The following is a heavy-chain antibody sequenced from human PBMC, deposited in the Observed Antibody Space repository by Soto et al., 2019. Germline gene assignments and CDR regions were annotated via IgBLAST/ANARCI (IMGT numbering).Heavy chain of an antibody. Sequence: SETLSLTCTVSGGSIRSGGYYWSWVRQNPRRGLEWIGNIYYSGNTYHNPSLKSRLTISVDTSKNQFSLNLSSVTAADTAVYYCARDRLMATAGTARHYFGLDVWGQGTTVTVSS. D-gene: IGHD5-18*01. J-gene: IGHJ6*02. V-gene: IGHV4-31*03. CDR1: GGSIRSGGYY. CDR3: ARDRLMATAGTARHYFGLDV. CDR2: IYYSGNT.